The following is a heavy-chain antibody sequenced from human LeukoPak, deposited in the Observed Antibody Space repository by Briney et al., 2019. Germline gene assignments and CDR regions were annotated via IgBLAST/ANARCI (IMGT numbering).Heavy chain of an antibody. CDR3: ARDGSAVAGYDYGMDV. CDR2: IYTSGST. CDR1: GGSISSYY. J-gene: IGHJ6*02. Sequence: SETLSLTCTVSGGSISSYYWSWIRQPAGKGLEWIGRIYTSGSTNYNPSLKSRVTMSVDTSKNQFSLKLSSVTAADTAVYYRARDGSAVAGYDYGMDVWGQGTTVTVSS. D-gene: IGHD6-19*01. V-gene: IGHV4-4*07.